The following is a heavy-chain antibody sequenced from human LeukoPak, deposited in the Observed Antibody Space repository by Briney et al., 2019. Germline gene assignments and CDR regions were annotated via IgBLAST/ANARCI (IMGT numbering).Heavy chain of an antibody. CDR1: SGSISSSSYY. J-gene: IGHJ4*02. CDR2: IYYSGST. V-gene: IGHV4-39*07. D-gene: IGHD1-1*01. CDR3: AREQLEPFRLL. Sequence: KPSETLSLTCTVSSGSISSSSYYWRWIRQPPGKGLEWIGSIYYSGSTYYNPSLKSRVTISVDTTKNQFSLKLSSVTAADTAVYYCAREQLEPFRLLWGQGTLVTVSS.